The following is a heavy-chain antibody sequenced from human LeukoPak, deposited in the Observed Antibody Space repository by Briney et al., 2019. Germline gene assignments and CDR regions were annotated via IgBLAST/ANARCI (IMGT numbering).Heavy chain of an antibody. J-gene: IGHJ4*02. CDR2: IIPIFGTA. V-gene: IGHV1-69*06. Sequence: ASVTVSFTASGGAFSSYAISWVRQAPGQGLEWVGGIIPIFGTANYAQKFQGRVTITADKSTSTAYMELSSLRSEDTAVYYCARGSDFWSGYGDYWGQGTLVTVSS. CDR3: ARGSDFWSGYGDY. D-gene: IGHD3-3*01. CDR1: GGAFSSYA.